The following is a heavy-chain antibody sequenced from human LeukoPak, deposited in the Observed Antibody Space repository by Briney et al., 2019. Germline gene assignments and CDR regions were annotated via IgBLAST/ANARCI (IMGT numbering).Heavy chain of an antibody. D-gene: IGHD3-16*01. CDR3: ARHGGVEEFDY. J-gene: IGHJ4*02. V-gene: IGHV5-51*01. Sequence: GESLQISCKGSGYSFSSHWIGWVRQVPGKGLEWMGIIYPADSDTRYSPSFQGQVTISADKPISTAYLQWSSLKASDTAMYYCARHGGVEEFDYWGQGTLVTVSS. CDR2: IYPADSDT. CDR1: GYSFSSHW.